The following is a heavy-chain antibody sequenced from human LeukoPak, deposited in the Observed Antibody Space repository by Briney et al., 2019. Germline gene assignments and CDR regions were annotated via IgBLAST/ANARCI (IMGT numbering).Heavy chain of an antibody. J-gene: IGHJ4*02. CDR3: ARRIQGMAPYYFDY. Sequence: GGSLRLSCTASGFTFSSYWMHWVRQAPGKGLVWVSRINSDGGSTSYADSVKGRFTIPRDNAKNTLYLQMNSLRAEDTAVYYCARRIQGMAPYYFDYWGQGTLVTVSP. V-gene: IGHV3-74*01. CDR2: INSDGGST. CDR1: GFTFSSYW. D-gene: IGHD5-24*01.